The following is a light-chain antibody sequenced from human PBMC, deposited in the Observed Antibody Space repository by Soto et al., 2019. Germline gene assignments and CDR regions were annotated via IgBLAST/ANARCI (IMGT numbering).Light chain of an antibody. CDR1: QTISSSY. Sequence: EIVLTQSPGTLSLSPGERATLSCRASQTISSSYLAWYQQQPGQAPRLLIYAASTRATGIPDRFSGSGSGTDFTLTINRLEPEDFAVYFCQQFGGSPLFTFGPGTKVDIK. J-gene: IGKJ3*01. V-gene: IGKV3-20*01. CDR2: AAS. CDR3: QQFGGSPLFT.